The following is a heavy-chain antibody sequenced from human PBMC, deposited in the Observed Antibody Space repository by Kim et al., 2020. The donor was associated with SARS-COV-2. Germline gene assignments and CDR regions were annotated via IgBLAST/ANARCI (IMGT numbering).Heavy chain of an antibody. Sequence: PSLKRRVTITVEPSKNQFSLRLSSVTAADTAVYYCARSIRNYYDSSGFDYWGQGTLVTVSS. V-gene: IGHV4-4*09. D-gene: IGHD3-22*01. J-gene: IGHJ4*02. CDR3: ARSIRNYYDSSGFDY.